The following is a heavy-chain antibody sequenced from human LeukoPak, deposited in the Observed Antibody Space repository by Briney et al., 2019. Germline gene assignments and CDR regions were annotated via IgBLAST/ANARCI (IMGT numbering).Heavy chain of an antibody. D-gene: IGHD3-22*01. CDR2: IGGSGVST. CDR1: GFTFATYA. Sequence: GGSLRLSCAASGFTFATYAMTWVRQVPGKGLEWVSTIGGSGVSTYYEDSVKGRFTISRDNSKNTLYLQVNSLRAADTAIYYCVKVDDTSGYRPLWGQGALVTVSS. V-gene: IGHV3-23*01. J-gene: IGHJ4*02. CDR3: VKVDDTSGYRPL.